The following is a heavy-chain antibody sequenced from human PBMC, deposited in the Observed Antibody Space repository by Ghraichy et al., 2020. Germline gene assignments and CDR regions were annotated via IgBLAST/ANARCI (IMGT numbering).Heavy chain of an antibody. J-gene: IGHJ4*02. CDR1: GGSVSSGSYY. CDR3: ARGYYDILTGYYSYFDY. CDR2: IYYSGST. D-gene: IGHD3-9*01. Sequence: SETLSLTCTVSGGSVSSGSYYWSWIRQPPGKGLEWIGYIYYSGSTNYNPSLKSRVTISVDTSKNQFSLKLSSVTAADTAVYYCARGYYDILTGYYSYFDYWGQGTLVTVSS. V-gene: IGHV4-61*01.